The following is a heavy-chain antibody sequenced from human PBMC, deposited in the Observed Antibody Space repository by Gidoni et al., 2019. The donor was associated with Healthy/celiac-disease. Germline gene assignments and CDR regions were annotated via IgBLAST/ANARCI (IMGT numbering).Heavy chain of an antibody. CDR3: AKGRSVDYDYVWGSYRTSGFDY. V-gene: IGHV3-23*01. D-gene: IGHD3-16*02. Sequence: EVQLLESGGGLVQPGGSLRLSCAASGFTFSRYALSWVRQAPGKGLEWVSAISGSGGSTDYADSVKGRFTISRDNSKNTLDLQMNSLRAEDTAVYYCAKGRSVDYDYVWGSYRTSGFDYWGQGTLVTVSS. J-gene: IGHJ4*02. CDR2: ISGSGGST. CDR1: GFTFSRYA.